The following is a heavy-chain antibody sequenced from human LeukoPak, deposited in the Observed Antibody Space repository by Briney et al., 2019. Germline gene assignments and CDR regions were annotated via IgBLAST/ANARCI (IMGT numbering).Heavy chain of an antibody. J-gene: IGHJ4*02. CDR2: IYSGGST. Sequence: GGSLRLSCAASGFTVSSNYMSWVRQAPGKGLEWVSVIYSGGSTYYADSVKGRFTISRDNSKNTLYLQMNSLRAEDTAVYYCATDLYGDYVVPHDYWGQGTLVTVSS. CDR3: ATDLYGDYVVPHDY. V-gene: IGHV3-53*01. D-gene: IGHD4-17*01. CDR1: GFTVSSNY.